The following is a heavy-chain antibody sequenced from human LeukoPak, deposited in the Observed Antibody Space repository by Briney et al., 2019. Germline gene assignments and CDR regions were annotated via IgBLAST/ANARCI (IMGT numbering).Heavy chain of an antibody. CDR3: ARVWNCRYYYDSSGCYFDY. D-gene: IGHD3-22*01. CDR1: GFTFSSYS. V-gene: IGHV3-66*01. CDR2: IYSGGST. J-gene: IGHJ4*02. Sequence: PGGSLRLSCAASGFTFSSYSMNWVRQAPGKGLEWVSVIYSGGSTYYADSVKGRFTISRDNSKNTLYLQMNSLRAEDTAVYYCARVWNCRYYYDSSGCYFDYWGQGTLVTVSS.